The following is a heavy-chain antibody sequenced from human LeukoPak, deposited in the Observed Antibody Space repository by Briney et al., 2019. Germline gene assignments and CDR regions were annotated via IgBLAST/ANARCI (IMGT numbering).Heavy chain of an antibody. D-gene: IGHD6-19*01. CDR1: GFTLDDYA. CDR2: ISWNSGSI. V-gene: IGHV3-9*01. J-gene: IGHJ4*02. CDR3: APLSTVAGGFDY. Sequence: PGGSLRLSCAASGFTLDDYAMHWVRQAPGKGLEWVSGISWNSGSIGYADSVKGRFTISRDNAKNSLYLQMNSLRAEDTALYYCAPLSTVAGGFDYWGQGTLVTVSS.